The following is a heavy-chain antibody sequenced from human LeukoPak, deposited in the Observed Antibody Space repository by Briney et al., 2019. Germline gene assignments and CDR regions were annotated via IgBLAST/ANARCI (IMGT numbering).Heavy chain of an antibody. CDR3: ARVQLARNGYSSSWYPN. J-gene: IGHJ4*02. D-gene: IGHD6-13*01. V-gene: IGHV4-34*01. CDR2: INHSGST. CDR1: GGSFSGYY. Sequence: PSETLSLTCAVYGGSFSGYYWSWIRQPPGKGLEWIGEINHSGSTNYNPSLKSRVTISVDTSKNQFSLKLSSVTAADTAVYYCARVQLARNGYSSSWYPNWGQGTLVTVSS.